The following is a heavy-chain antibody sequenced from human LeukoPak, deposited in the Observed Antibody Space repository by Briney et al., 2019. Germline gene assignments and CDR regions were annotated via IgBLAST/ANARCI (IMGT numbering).Heavy chain of an antibody. V-gene: IGHV4-59*01. D-gene: IGHD1-14*01. CDR2: IYESGRT. J-gene: IGHJ4*02. CDR1: GDSISSYY. Sequence: SSETLSLTCTVSGDSISSYYWSWIRQPPGEGLEWIGYIYESGRTNHNPSLKSRVTISADTSKNQFSLNLSSVTAADTAVYYCARGGVTLDYWGQGTLVTVSS. CDR3: ARGGVTLDY.